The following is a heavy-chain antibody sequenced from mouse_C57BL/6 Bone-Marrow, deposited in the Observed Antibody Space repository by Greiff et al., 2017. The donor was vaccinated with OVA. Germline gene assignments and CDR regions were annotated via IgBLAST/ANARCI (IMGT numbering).Heavy chain of an antibody. Sequence: DVKLQESGPGLVKPSQSLSLTCSVTGYSITSGYYWNWIRQFPGNKLEWMGYISYDGSNNYNPSLKNRISITRDTSKNQFFLKLNSVTTEDTATYYCARELGPDYWGQGTTLTVSS. CDR2: ISYDGSN. CDR3: ARELGPDY. D-gene: IGHD4-1*01. V-gene: IGHV3-6*01. J-gene: IGHJ2*01. CDR1: GYSITSGYY.